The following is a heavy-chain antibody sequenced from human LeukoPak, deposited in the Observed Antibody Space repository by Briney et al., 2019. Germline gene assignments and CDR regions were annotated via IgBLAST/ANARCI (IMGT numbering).Heavy chain of an antibody. D-gene: IGHD2-8*01. CDR2: IQNDGSST. Sequence: PGGSLRLSCAASGFTFGSFGMHWVRQAPAKGPEWVSRIQNDGSSTVYADSVKGRFTISRDNAKNTLYLQMNTLRVEDTAVYYCVCYGIAPPYWGQGTLATVSS. J-gene: IGHJ4*02. CDR1: GFTFGSFG. CDR3: VCYGIAPPY. V-gene: IGHV3-74*01.